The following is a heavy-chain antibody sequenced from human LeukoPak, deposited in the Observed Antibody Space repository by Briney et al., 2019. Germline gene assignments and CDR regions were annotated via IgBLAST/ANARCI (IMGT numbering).Heavy chain of an antibody. Sequence: GGSLRLSCSASGFTFSNYAMHWVRQAPWKGLEYISTISSTGGSTYYADSVKGRFTISRDNSKNTLYLQMSSLRPEDTAVYYCVRDTSYCSGGRCFATYSFDYWGQGTRVTVSS. CDR1: GFTFSNYA. D-gene: IGHD2-15*01. CDR2: ISSTGGST. CDR3: VRDTSYCSGGRCFATYSFDY. V-gene: IGHV3-64D*09. J-gene: IGHJ4*02.